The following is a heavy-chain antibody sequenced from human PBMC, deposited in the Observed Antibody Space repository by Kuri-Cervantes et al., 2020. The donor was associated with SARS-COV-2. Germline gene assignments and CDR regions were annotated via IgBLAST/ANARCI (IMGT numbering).Heavy chain of an antibody. D-gene: IGHD6-13*01. CDR1: GGSISSSNYY. CDR2: IYYSGST. CDR3: ARQDSSWTNYYYYYGVDV. Sequence: GSLRLSCTVSGGSISSSNYYWGWIRQPPGKGLEWIGSIYYSGSTNYNPSLKSRVTISVDTSKNQFSLKLSSVTAADTAVYYCARQDSSWTNYYYYYGVDVWGQGTTVTVSS. J-gene: IGHJ6*02. V-gene: IGHV4-39*07.